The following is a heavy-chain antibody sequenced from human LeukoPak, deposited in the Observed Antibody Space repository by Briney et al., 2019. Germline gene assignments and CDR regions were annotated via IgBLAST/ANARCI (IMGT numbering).Heavy chain of an antibody. V-gene: IGHV4-39*01. D-gene: IGHD1-7*01. J-gene: IGHJ5*02. CDR3: ARRLELQFDP. Sequence: SETLSLTCTVSGGSISSSSYYWGWIRQPPGKGLEWIGSIYYSGSTYCNPSLKSRVTISVDTSKNQFSLKLSSVTAADTAVYYCARRLELQFDPWGQGTLVTVSS. CDR1: GGSISSSSYY. CDR2: IYYSGST.